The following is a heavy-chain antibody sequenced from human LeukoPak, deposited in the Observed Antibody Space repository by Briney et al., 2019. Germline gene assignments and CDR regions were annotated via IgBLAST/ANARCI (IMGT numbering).Heavy chain of an antibody. CDR3: AKGGNYSNYVADY. Sequence: GGSLRLSCAASGFTFSSYWMSWVRQAPGKGLEWVANIKQDGSEKYYVDSVKGRFTISRDNSKNTLYLQMNSLRAEDTAVYYCAKGGNYSNYVADYWGQGTLVTVSS. CDR1: GFTFSSYW. D-gene: IGHD4-11*01. J-gene: IGHJ4*02. CDR2: IKQDGSEK. V-gene: IGHV3-7*01.